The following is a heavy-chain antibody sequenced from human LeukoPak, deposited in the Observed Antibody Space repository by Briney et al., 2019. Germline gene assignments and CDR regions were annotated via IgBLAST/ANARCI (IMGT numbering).Heavy chain of an antibody. CDR1: GGSFSGYY. D-gene: IGHD6-13*01. Sequence: PSETLSLTCAVYGGSFSGYYWSWIRQPPGKGLEWIGEINHSGSTNYNPSLKSRVTISVDTSKNQISLKLSSVTAADTAVYYCARAGIAAAGINPWGQGTLVTVSS. V-gene: IGHV4-34*01. J-gene: IGHJ5*02. CDR2: INHSGST. CDR3: ARAGIAAAGINP.